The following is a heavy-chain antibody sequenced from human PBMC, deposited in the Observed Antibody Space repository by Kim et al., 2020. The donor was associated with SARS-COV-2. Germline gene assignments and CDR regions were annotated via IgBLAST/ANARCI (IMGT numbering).Heavy chain of an antibody. J-gene: IGHJ4*02. CDR2: TSYSAST. D-gene: IGHD2-2*01. Sequence: SETLSLTCTVSGGSISSYSWSWIRQPPGKGLEWIAYTSYSASTNYNPSLKSRVTISVDTSKNQFSLKLSSVTAADTAVYYCARDCIGYCSSASCSLHFDYWGQGTLVTVSS. CDR1: GGSISSYS. V-gene: IGHV4-59*01. CDR3: ARDCIGYCSSASCSLHFDY.